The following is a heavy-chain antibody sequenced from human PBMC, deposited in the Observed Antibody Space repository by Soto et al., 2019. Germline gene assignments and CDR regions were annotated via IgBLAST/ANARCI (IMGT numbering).Heavy chain of an antibody. CDR3: AKDGIRKDDY. CDR1: GFSISDYA. J-gene: IGHJ4*02. Sequence: GGSLRLSCSAPGFSISDYAMSWVRQPPGKGLEWDSSISDSGTKTFYADSVKGRFAISRDTSKNTVYMQINNLRAEDTGLYYCAKDGIRKDDYWGQGAVVTVSS. V-gene: IGHV3-23*01. CDR2: ISDSGTKT.